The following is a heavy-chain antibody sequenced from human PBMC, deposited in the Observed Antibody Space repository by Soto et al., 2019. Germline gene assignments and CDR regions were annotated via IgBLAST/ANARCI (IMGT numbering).Heavy chain of an antibody. CDR2: ISYDGSNK. V-gene: IGHV3-30*18. Sequence: GGSLRLSCAASGFTFSSYGMHWVRQAPGKGLEWVAVISYDGSNKYYAGSVKGRFTISRDNSKNTLYLQMNSLRAEDTAVYYCAKDANDYGDYVDYYYYMDVWGKGTTVTVSS. CDR3: AKDANDYGDYVDYYYYMDV. CDR1: GFTFSSYG. D-gene: IGHD4-17*01. J-gene: IGHJ6*03.